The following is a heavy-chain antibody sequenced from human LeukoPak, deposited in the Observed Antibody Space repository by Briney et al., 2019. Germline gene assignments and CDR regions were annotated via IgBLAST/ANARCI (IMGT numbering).Heavy chain of an antibody. CDR3: AKRSRGMGSGSYEDY. Sequence: GGSLRLSCAASGFTFSNYWMHWVRQAPGKGLEWVAFIRYDGSNKYYADSLKGRFTISRDNSKNTLYLQMNSLRAEDTAVYYCAKRSRGMGSGSYEDYWGQGTLVTVSS. D-gene: IGHD3-10*01. J-gene: IGHJ4*02. V-gene: IGHV3-30*02. CDR1: GFTFSNYW. CDR2: IRYDGSNK.